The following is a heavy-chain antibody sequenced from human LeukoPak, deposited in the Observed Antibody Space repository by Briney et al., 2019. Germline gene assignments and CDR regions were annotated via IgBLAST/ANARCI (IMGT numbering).Heavy chain of an antibody. D-gene: IGHD2-15*01. V-gene: IGHV4-34*01. CDR2: INHSGST. CDR1: GASISGYY. CDR3: ARRVVVPAVGFDY. J-gene: IGHJ4*02. Sequence: PSETLSLTCTVSGASISGYYWTWIRQPPGKGLEWIGEINHSGSTNYNPSLKSRVTISVDMSKNQFPLKLSSVTAADTAVYYCARRVVVPAVGFDYWGQGTLVTVSS.